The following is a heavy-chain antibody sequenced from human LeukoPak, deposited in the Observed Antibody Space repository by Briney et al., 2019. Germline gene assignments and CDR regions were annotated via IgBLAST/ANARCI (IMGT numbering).Heavy chain of an antibody. D-gene: IGHD3-10*01. CDR1: GFTFSSYS. CDR3: AKDLFLYGSGGYFDY. Sequence: GGSLRLSCAASGFTFSSYSMNWVRQAPGKGLEWVSSISSSSSYIYYADSVKGRFTISRDNSKNTLYLQMNSLRAEDTAVYYCAKDLFLYGSGGYFDYWGQGTLVTVSS. J-gene: IGHJ4*02. CDR2: ISSSSSYI. V-gene: IGHV3-21*01.